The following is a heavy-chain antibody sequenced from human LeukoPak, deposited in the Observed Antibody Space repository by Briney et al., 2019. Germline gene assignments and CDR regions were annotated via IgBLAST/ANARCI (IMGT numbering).Heavy chain of an antibody. CDR1: GFTFSRYA. J-gene: IGHJ4*02. Sequence: PGGSLRLSCAASGFTFSRYAMSWVRQAPGKGLEWVSAISGSGGSTYYADSVKGRFTISRDNSKNTLYLQMNSLRAEDTAVYYCAKDPNSGYDWGQYYFDYWGQGTLVTVSS. V-gene: IGHV3-23*01. D-gene: IGHD5-12*01. CDR2: ISGSGGST. CDR3: AKDPNSGYDWGQYYFDY.